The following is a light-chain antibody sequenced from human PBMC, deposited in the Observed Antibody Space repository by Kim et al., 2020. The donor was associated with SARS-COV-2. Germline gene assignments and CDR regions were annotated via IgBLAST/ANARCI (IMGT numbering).Light chain of an antibody. CDR2: DVS. V-gene: IGLV2-14*03. CDR3: SSYTSINPYV. CDR1: SVDVGGYNY. Sequence: GQWITISCTGTSVDVGGYNYVSWYQQHPGNAPKLMIYDVSNRPSGVSNRFSGSKSGNTASLTISGLQAEDDADYYCSSYTSINPYVFGTGTKVTVL. J-gene: IGLJ1*01.